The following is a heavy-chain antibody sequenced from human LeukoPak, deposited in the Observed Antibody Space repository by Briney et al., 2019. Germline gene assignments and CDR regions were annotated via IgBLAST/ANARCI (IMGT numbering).Heavy chain of an antibody. CDR2: ISASGSSA. CDR1: GFTFSSSA. Sequence: GGSLRLSCAASGFTFSSSAMSWVRQAPGKGLEWVSAISASGSSAYYADSVKGRFTVSRDNSKNTLYLQMNSLRAEDTAEFYCAREDRGYDYDFWGQGTLVTVSS. D-gene: IGHD5-12*01. V-gene: IGHV3-23*01. J-gene: IGHJ4*02. CDR3: AREDRGYDYDF.